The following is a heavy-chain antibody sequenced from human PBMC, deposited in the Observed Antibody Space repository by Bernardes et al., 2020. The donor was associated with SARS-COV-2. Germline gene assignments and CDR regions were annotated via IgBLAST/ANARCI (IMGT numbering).Heavy chain of an antibody. V-gene: IGHV3-33*01. J-gene: IGHJ4*02. CDR3: ARDLRFGELAGKDY. Sequence: GGSLRLSCAASGFTFSSYGMHWVRQAPGKGLEWVAVIWYDGSNKYYADSVKGRFTISRDNSKNTLYLQMNSLRAEDTAVYYCARDLRFGELAGKDYWGQGTLVTVSS. CDR1: GFTFSSYG. CDR2: IWYDGSNK. D-gene: IGHD3-10*01.